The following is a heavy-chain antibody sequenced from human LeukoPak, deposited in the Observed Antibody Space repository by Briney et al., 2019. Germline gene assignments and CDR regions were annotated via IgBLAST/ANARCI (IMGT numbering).Heavy chain of an antibody. CDR2: IYFSGGNT. D-gene: IGHD5-12*01. Sequence: GGSLRLSCAASRFTLNTYAMSWVRQAPGKGLEWVSTIYFSGGNTYSADSVKGRFTISRDDAKNSLYVQMNNLRVEDTAVYYCARDEDGDSDFDLWGRGTLVTVSS. CDR1: RFTLNTYA. J-gene: IGHJ2*01. V-gene: IGHV3-23*01. CDR3: ARDEDGDSDFDL.